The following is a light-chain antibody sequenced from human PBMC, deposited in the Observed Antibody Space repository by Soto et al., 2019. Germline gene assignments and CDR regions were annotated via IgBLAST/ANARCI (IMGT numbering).Light chain of an antibody. CDR2: GAS. CDR1: QSVSSSY. CDR3: QQYGSSSWT. Sequence: EIVLTQSPGTLSLSPVERATLSCMASQSVSSSYLAWYQQKPGQAPRLLIYGASSRATGIPDRFSGSGSGTGFTLTISRLEPEDFAVYYCQQYGSSSWTFGQWTKVDIK. V-gene: IGKV3-20*01. J-gene: IGKJ1*01.